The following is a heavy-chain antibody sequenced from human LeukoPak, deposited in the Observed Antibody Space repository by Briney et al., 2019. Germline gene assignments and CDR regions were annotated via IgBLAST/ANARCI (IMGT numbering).Heavy chain of an antibody. CDR3: ARDRVTISMNAFDI. V-gene: IGHV4-59*01. CDR2: IYYSGST. CDR1: GDSISSYY. J-gene: IGHJ3*02. Sequence: SETLSLTCTVSGDSISSYYWSWMRQPPGKGLEWIGYIYYSGSTNYNPSLKSRVTISVDTSKNQFSLKLSSVTAADTAVYYCARDRVTISMNAFDIWGQGTMVTVSS. D-gene: IGHD3-10*01.